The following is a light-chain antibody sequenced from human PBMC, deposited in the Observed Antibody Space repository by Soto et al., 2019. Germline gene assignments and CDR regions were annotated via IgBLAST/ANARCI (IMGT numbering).Light chain of an antibody. Sequence: QSPLTNPPSASGSPGRSVTISCTGTSSDIGDYNYVSWYQQHPGKAPKLMIYEVSKRPSGVPDRFSGSKSGNTASLTVSGLQAEDEADYYCSSYAGSNSPFVFGSGTTVTVL. CDR2: EVS. V-gene: IGLV2-8*01. CDR1: SSDIGDYNY. J-gene: IGLJ1*01. CDR3: SSYAGSNSPFV.